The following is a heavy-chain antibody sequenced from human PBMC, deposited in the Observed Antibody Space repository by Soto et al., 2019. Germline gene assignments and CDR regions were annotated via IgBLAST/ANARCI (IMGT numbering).Heavy chain of an antibody. CDR1: GFTFSYYS. J-gene: IGHJ4*02. Sequence: EVQLVESGGGLVKPGESLRVSCAASGFTFSYYSLHWVRQAPGKGLEWVSSISGSSTYIYYADRVKGRFTISRDNPKSSLYLRMDSLRAEDTAVYYCARGDGTGLYNSGWSPRYWGQGTLVTVSS. V-gene: IGHV3-21*04. D-gene: IGHD6-19*01. CDR3: ARGDGTGLYNSGWSPRY. CDR2: ISGSSTYI.